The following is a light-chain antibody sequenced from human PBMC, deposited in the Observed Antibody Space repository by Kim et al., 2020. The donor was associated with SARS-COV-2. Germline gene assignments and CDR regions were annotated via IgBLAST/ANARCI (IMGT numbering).Light chain of an antibody. V-gene: IGKV1-39*01. Sequence: ASVGDRVTITCRAGQTISNYVNWYRQQPGKAPTLLIYDSSSLHSGVPSRFSGSGFGTHFTLSISSLQPEDFATYYCQQSYGTPFTFGQGTRLEIK. CDR3: QQSYGTPFT. CDR2: DSS. CDR1: QTISNY. J-gene: IGKJ5*01.